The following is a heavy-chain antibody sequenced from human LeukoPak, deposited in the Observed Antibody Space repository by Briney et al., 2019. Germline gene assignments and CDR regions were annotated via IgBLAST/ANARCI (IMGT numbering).Heavy chain of an antibody. CDR3: TKRNSGSGSYFYY. CDR1: GFTFSNAW. D-gene: IGHD3-10*01. V-gene: IGHV3-15*01. CDR2: IKSKTDGGTT. Sequence: GGSLRLSCAASGFTFSNAWMSWVRQAPGKGLEWVGRIKSKTDGGTTEYAAPVKGRVTISRDDSKNTLYLQMNTLKTEDTAVYYCTKRNSGSGSYFYYWGQGTLVTVSS. J-gene: IGHJ4*02.